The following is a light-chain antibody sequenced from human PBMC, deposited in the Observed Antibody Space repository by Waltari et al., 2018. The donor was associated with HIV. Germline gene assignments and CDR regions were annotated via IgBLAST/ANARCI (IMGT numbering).Light chain of an antibody. V-gene: IGKV1D-13*01. CDR2: DAS. J-gene: IGKJ3*01. CDR1: QGISSA. Sequence: AIQLTQSPSVLPASVGDTVTITCRASQGISSALAWYQQRPGRAPKLLIYDASNLESGVPSRFSGSGSGTDFTLTITSLQVEDFATYYCQQFNDYLFTFGPGTKVDV. CDR3: QQFNDYLFT.